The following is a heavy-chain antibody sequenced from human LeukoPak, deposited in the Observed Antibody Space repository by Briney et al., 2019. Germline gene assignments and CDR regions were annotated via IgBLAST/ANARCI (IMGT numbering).Heavy chain of an antibody. J-gene: IGHJ6*02. CDR1: GYTSTGYY. CDR2: INPNSGGT. D-gene: IGHD1-26*01. CDR3: ARREYYGMDV. V-gene: IGHV1-2*02. Sequence: ASLKVSCKASGYTSTGYYMHWVRQAPGQRLEWMGWINPNSGGTNYAQKFQGTVTITRDTSISTPYMERSTLRSDDTAVNYCARREYYGMDVGGQGTRVTVS.